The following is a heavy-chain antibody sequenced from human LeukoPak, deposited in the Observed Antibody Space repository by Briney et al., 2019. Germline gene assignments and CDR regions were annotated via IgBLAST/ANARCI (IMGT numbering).Heavy chain of an antibody. Sequence: PSETLSLTCAVYGGSFSGYYWSWIRQPPGKGLEWIGYIYYSGSTNYNPSLKSRVTISVDTSKNQFSLKLSSVTAADTAVYYCARHSHYYDSSGYFSTYYFDYWGQGTLVTVSS. V-gene: IGHV4-59*08. J-gene: IGHJ4*02. D-gene: IGHD3-22*01. CDR1: GGSFSGYY. CDR3: ARHSHYYDSSGYFSTYYFDY. CDR2: IYYSGST.